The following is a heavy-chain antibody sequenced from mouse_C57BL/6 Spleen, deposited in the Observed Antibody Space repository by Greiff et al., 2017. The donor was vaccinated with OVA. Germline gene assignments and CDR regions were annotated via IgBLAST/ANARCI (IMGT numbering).Heavy chain of an antibody. CDR2: IWSDGST. V-gene: IGHV2-6-1*01. D-gene: IGHD3-3*01. J-gene: IGHJ1*03. CDR1: GFSLTSYG. CDR3: ARHLGQGDYWYFDV. Sequence: QVQLKESGPGLVAPSQSLSITCTVSGFSLTSYGVHWVRQPPGKGLEWLVVIWSDGSTTYNSALKSRLSISKDNSKSQVFLKMNSLQTDDTAMYYCARHLGQGDYWYFDVWGTGTTVTVSS.